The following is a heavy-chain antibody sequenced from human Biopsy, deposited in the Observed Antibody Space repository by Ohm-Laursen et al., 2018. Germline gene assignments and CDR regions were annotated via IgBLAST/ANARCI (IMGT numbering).Heavy chain of an antibody. Sequence: GESLKISCKGSRDSFINYWIGWVRQMPGKGLEYMGIIYPEDSDTRYSPSFQGQVIISVDMSISTAYLQWSSLKASDSGMYYCVRPGPPRHCSGGYCATGWFDSWGQGTLVTVSS. CDR1: RDSFINYW. V-gene: IGHV5-51*03. D-gene: IGHD2-15*01. J-gene: IGHJ5*01. CDR2: IYPEDSDT. CDR3: VRPGPPRHCSGGYCATGWFDS.